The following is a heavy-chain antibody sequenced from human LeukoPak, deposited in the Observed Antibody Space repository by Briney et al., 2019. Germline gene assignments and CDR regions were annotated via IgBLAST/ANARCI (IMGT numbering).Heavy chain of an antibody. CDR3: AKVDSSSWYFFDY. CDR1: AFTFSSYG. V-gene: IGHV3-23*01. D-gene: IGHD6-13*01. Sequence: GRCLRLSFAASAFTFSSYGMDWVRQAPGKRLEWVSGISGSGGSTYYADSVKSRFTISRDNSKNTLYLQMNSLRAEDTAVYYCAKVDSSSWYFFDYWGQGTLVTVSS. J-gene: IGHJ4*02. CDR2: ISGSGGST.